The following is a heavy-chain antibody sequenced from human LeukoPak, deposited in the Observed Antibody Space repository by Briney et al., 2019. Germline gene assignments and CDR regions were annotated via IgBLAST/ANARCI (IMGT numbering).Heavy chain of an antibody. CDR2: IHDSGST. CDR1: GGSSSSGSYY. Sequence: SETLSLTCSVSGGSSSSGSYYWGWIRQPPGKGLEWIGSIHDSGSTDYNPSLKSRVTISVDTSKNQFSLKLTSVTAADTAVYYCARHTGSGYYDYWGQGTLVTVSS. J-gene: IGHJ4*02. V-gene: IGHV4-39*01. D-gene: IGHD3-22*01. CDR3: ARHTGSGYYDY.